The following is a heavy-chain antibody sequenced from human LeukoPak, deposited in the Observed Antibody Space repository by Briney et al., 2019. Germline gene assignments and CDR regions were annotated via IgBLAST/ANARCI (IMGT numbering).Heavy chain of an antibody. V-gene: IGHV1-69*13. CDR1: GGTFSSYA. CDR3: WGGGWKKPFDY. Sequence: SVEVSCKASGGTFSSYAISWVRQAPGQGLEWMGGIIPIFGTANYAQKFQGRVTITADESTSTAYMELSSLRSEDTAVYYCWGGGWKKPFDYWGQGTLVTVSS. J-gene: IGHJ4*02. CDR2: IIPIFGTA. D-gene: IGHD2-21*01.